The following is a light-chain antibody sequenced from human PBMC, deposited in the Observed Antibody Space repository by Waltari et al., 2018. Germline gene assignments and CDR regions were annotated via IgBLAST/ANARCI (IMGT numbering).Light chain of an antibody. V-gene: IGKV3-20*01. Sequence: EIVLTQSPGSLSLSLGERATLSCRASQSVSSNYLAWYQQKPGQAPRLLIYGASTRATGIPDRFSGSGSGTDFTLTITRLEPEECAVYYCQQYASSPLTFGGGTKVEIK. J-gene: IGKJ4*01. CDR3: QQYASSPLT. CDR2: GAS. CDR1: QSVSSNY.